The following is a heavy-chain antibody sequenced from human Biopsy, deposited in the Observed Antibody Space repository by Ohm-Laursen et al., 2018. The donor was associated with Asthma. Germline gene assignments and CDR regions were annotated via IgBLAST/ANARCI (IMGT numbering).Heavy chain of an antibody. D-gene: IGHD2-21*02. V-gene: IGHV1-69*13. CDR2: IIPMYGVP. Sequence: GASVKVSCKASGYTFNSVAVMWVRQAPGQGLEWMGGIIPMYGVPKVAQKFQGRVTITADESTSTAYMEMSSLRPEDTAVYYCAREGVFCGGLCYSPPDFWGQGTLVTVSS. CDR1: GYTFNSVA. J-gene: IGHJ4*02. CDR3: AREGVFCGGLCYSPPDF.